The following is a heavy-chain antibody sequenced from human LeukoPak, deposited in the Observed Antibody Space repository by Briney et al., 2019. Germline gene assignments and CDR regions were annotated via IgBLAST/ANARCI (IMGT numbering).Heavy chain of an antibody. CDR1: GFTFSSYA. Sequence: PGGSLRLSCAASGFTFSSYAMSWVRQAPGKGLEWVSTISGSGGSTYYADSVKGRFTISRDNSKSTLYLEMNSLRAEDTAVYYCAKGSRTSYAYYMDVWGKGTTVTVSS. D-gene: IGHD3-16*01. J-gene: IGHJ6*03. V-gene: IGHV3-23*01. CDR3: AKGSRTSYAYYMDV. CDR2: ISGSGGST.